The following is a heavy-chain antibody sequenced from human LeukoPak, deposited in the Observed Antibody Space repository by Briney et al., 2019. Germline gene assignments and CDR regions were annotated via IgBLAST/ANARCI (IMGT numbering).Heavy chain of an antibody. J-gene: IGHJ4*02. Sequence: PSETLSLTCTVSGGSINNYCWSWIRQPPGKGLEWIGYLSSSGSTNYKPSLKGRVAISMDTSKSQFSLKLNSVTAADTAVYYCARGRYDILTGYYIDYWGQGALVTVSS. CDR2: LSSSGST. D-gene: IGHD3-9*01. V-gene: IGHV4-59*01. CDR1: GGSINNYC. CDR3: ARGRYDILTGYYIDY.